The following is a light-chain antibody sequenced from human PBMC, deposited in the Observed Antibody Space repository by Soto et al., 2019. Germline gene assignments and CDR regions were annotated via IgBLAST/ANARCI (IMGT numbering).Light chain of an antibody. CDR3: QQYNNWPQT. V-gene: IGKV3-15*01. J-gene: IGKJ1*01. CDR2: GAS. Sequence: EMVMTQSPATLSVSPGERATLSCRASQSISSNLAWYQQKPGQAPRLLIYGASTRATGIPARVSGSGSGTEFTLTISSLQSEDFAVYYCQQYNNWPQTFGQGTKVDIK. CDR1: QSISSN.